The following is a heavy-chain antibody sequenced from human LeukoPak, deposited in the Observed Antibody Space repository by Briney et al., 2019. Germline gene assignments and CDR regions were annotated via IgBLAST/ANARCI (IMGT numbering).Heavy chain of an antibody. CDR3: ARVGVYGLCTSSACFSPSDC. CDR2: IYYSGST. J-gene: IGHJ4*02. CDR1: GGSISSGDYY. D-gene: IGHD2-2*03. V-gene: IGHV4-30-4*08. Sequence: SETLSLTCTVSGGSISSGDYYWSWIRQPPGKGLEWIGYIYYSGSTYYNPSLKSRVTISVDTSKNQFSLKLSSVTAADTAVYYCARVGVYGLCTSSACFSPSDCWGQGTLVTVSS.